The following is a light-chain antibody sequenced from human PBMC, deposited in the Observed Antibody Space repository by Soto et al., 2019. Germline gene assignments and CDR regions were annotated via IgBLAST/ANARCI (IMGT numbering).Light chain of an antibody. V-gene: IGLV4-69*01. J-gene: IGLJ3*02. CDR3: QTWASGIWV. CDR1: SGHSSYA. CDR2: LNSDGSH. Sequence: QSVLTQSPSASASLGASVRLTCTLSSGHSSYAIAWHQQQPEKGPRYLMKLNSDGSHTKGDGIPDRFSGSSSGAERYLTISSLQSEDEADYYCQTWASGIWVFGGGTKLTV.